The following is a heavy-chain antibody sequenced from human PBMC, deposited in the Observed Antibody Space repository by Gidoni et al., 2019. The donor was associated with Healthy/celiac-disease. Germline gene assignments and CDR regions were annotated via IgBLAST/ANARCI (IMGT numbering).Heavy chain of an antibody. Sequence: EVQLVESGGGLVQPGGSLRLSCAASGFTFSSYSMNWVRQAPGKGLEWVSYISSSSSTIYYADSVKGRFTISRDNAKNSLYLQMNSLRAEDTAVYYCARDSQQLAEDYFDYWGQGTLVTVSS. V-gene: IGHV3-48*01. CDR3: ARDSQQLAEDYFDY. CDR2: ISSSSSTI. CDR1: GFTFSSYS. D-gene: IGHD6-13*01. J-gene: IGHJ4*02.